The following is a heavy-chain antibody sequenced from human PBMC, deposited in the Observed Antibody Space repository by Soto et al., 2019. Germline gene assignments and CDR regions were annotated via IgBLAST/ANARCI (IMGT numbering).Heavy chain of an antibody. V-gene: IGHV1-69*13. CDR1: GGTFSSYA. CDR3: ARALGDYYYYYGMDV. J-gene: IGHJ6*02. Sequence: ASVKVSCKASGGTFSSYAISWVRQAPGQGLEWMGGIIPIFGTANYAQKFQGRVTITADESTSTAYMELSSLRSEDTAVYYCARALGDYYYYYGMDVWGQGTTGTVSS. D-gene: IGHD3-16*01. CDR2: IIPIFGTA.